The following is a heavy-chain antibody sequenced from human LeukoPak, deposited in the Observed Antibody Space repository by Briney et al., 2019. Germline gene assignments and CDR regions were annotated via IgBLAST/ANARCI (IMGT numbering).Heavy chain of an antibody. D-gene: IGHD6-19*01. CDR3: ARDGLDGMDSFDL. Sequence: ASVKVSCKTSEYTFTAYYMHWVRQAPGQGLEGMGWINPNSGNTNHAQKFQGRVTMNRDTAIRPAYLELSTLSSDDTAVYYCARDGLDGMDSFDLWGQGTLVTVSP. CDR1: EYTFTAYY. J-gene: IGHJ3*01. CDR2: INPNSGNT. V-gene: IGHV1-2*02.